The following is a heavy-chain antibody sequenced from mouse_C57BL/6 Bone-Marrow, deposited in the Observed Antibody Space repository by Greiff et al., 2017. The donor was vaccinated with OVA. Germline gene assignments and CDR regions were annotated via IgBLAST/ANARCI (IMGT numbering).Heavy chain of an antibody. CDR1: GFTFSDAW. D-gene: IGHD1-1*01. Sequence: EVKVEESGGGLVQPGGSMKLSCAASGFTFSDAWMDWVRQSPEKGLEWVAEIRNKANNHATYYAESVKGRFTISRDDSKSSVYLQMNSLRAEDTGIYYCTRPTYYYGSSYWYFDVWGTGTTVTVSS. CDR3: TRPTYYYGSSYWYFDV. J-gene: IGHJ1*03. V-gene: IGHV6-6*01. CDR2: IRNKANNHAT.